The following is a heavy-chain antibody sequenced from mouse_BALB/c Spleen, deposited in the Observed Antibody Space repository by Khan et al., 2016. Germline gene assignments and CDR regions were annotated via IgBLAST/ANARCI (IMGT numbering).Heavy chain of an antibody. J-gene: IGHJ4*01. CDR2: IHYSGGT. Sequence: EVQLVESGPDLVKPSQSLSLTCTVTGYSITSGYSWHWIRQFPGNKLEWMGYIHYSGGTKYIPSLKSRISITRDKSKNRFFLQLNSVTPEATATYYCTCSHGYYAMDYGGQGTSVTFSS. CDR3: TCSHGYYAMDY. CDR1: GYSITSGYS. V-gene: IGHV3-1*02.